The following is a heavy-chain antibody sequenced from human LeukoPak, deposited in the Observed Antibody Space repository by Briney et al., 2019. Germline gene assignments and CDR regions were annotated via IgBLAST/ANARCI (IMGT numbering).Heavy chain of an antibody. J-gene: IGHJ4*02. CDR3: ARVADYYDSSGYPLDLNFDY. D-gene: IGHD3-22*01. Sequence: SETLSLTCTVSGGSISSYYWSWIRQPAGKGLEWIGRIYTSGSTNYNPSLKSRVTMSVDTSKNQFSLKLSSVTAADTAMYYCARVADYYDSSGYPLDLNFDYWGQGTLVTVSS. CDR1: GGSISSYY. V-gene: IGHV4-4*07. CDR2: IYTSGST.